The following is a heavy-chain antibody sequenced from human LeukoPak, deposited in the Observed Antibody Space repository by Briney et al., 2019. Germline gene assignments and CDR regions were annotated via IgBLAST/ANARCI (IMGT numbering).Heavy chain of an antibody. CDR2: GSSSSSYI. V-gene: IGHV3-21*01. D-gene: IGHD6-13*01. CDR3: ARVQHQLMPAY. J-gene: IGHJ4*02. Sequence: GVSLTLSCAASGFTFGSYKMNWGRQAPPTGLELVSSGSSSSSYIYYADSVKGRFTISRDNTKNSLYLQMTRLRVEETAVYYCARVQHQLMPAYWGEGKLVTVSP. CDR1: GFTFGSYK.